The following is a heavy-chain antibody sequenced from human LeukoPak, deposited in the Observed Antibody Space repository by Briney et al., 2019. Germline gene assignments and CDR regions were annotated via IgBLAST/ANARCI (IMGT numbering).Heavy chain of an antibody. J-gene: IGHJ4*02. V-gene: IGHV3-30*18. CDR1: GFTFSNYG. Sequence: GGPLRLSCAASGFTFSNYGMHWVRQAPGKGPEWVAVISYDGSNKYYADSVKGRFTISRDNSKNTLYLQMNSLRAEDTAVYYCANVNAMSTGYWGQGTLVTVSS. CDR2: ISYDGSNK. D-gene: IGHD2-2*01. CDR3: ANVNAMSTGY.